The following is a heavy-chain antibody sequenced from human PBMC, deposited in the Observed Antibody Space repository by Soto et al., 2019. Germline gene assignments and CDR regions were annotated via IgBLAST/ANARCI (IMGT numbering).Heavy chain of an antibody. D-gene: IGHD6-25*01. CDR2: ISSGSSTI. CDR1: GFKFNDYY. V-gene: IGHV3-11*01. Sequence: SGRSLRLSCAAAGFKFNDYYMTWIRQAPGKGLEWVSYISSGSSTIYYAHSVKGRFTISRDNAKNSLYLQMNSLRAEDTAVYYCATSSGALAASFPYYFDYWGQGTLVTASS. J-gene: IGHJ4*02. CDR3: ATSSGALAASFPYYFDY.